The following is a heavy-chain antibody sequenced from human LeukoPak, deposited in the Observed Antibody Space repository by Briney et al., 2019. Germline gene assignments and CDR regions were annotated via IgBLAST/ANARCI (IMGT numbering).Heavy chain of an antibody. CDR2: IITYNGNT. V-gene: IGHV1-18*01. CDR1: GFTFTSYG. J-gene: IGHJ6*03. D-gene: IGHD4-23*01. CDR3: AKTTVASEEYFYYYMEV. Sequence: ASVKVSCKASGFTFTSYGITWVRQAPGQGLEWMGWIITYNGNTHYAQKLQGRVTMTTDTSTNTTYMELRGLRSDDTAVYYCAKTTVASEEYFYYYMEVWGKGTTVTVSS.